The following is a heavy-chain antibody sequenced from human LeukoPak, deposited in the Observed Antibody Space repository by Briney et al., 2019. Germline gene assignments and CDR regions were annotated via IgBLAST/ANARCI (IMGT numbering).Heavy chain of an antibody. CDR2: INHSGST. CDR3: ARGVGSSSWWFDY. Sequence: SETLSLTGAVYGGSFSGYCWSWIRQPPGKGLEWIGEINHSGSTNYNPSLKSRATISVDTSKNQFSLKLSSVTAADTAVYYCARGVGSSSWWFDYWGQGTLVTVSS. CDR1: GGSFSGYC. V-gene: IGHV4-34*01. D-gene: IGHD6-13*01. J-gene: IGHJ4*02.